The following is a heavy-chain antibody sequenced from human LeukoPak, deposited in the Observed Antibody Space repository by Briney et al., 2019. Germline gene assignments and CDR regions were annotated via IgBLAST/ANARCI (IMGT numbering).Heavy chain of an antibody. Sequence: GGSPRLSCAASGFIYSTYSMNWVRQAPGKGLEWVSSISSSSSYIYYADSVKGRFTISRDNAKNALYLQMNSLRAENTAVYYCAELGITMIGGVWGKGTTVTISS. CDR3: AELGITMIGGV. D-gene: IGHD3-10*02. V-gene: IGHV3-21*01. J-gene: IGHJ6*04. CDR2: ISSSSSYI. CDR1: GFIYSTYS.